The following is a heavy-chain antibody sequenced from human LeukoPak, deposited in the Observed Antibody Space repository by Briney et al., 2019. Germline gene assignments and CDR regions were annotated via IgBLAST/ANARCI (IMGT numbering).Heavy chain of an antibody. D-gene: IGHD3-22*01. J-gene: IGHJ4*02. Sequence: GGSLRLSCAASGFTFSSYWMSWVRQAPGKGLEWVANIKQDGSEKYYVDSVKGRFTISRDNAKNSLYLQMNSLRAEDTAVYYRARDWGLGDSSGYYWNYWGQGTLVTVSS. V-gene: IGHV3-7*01. CDR1: GFTFSSYW. CDR3: ARDWGLGDSSGYYWNY. CDR2: IKQDGSEK.